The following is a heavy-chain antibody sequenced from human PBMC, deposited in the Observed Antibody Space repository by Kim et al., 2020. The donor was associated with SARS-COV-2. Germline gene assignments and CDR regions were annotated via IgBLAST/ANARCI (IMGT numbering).Heavy chain of an antibody. Sequence: GGSLRLSCTTSGFTFSAYAMHWVRQRPDKGLEWVSGISRDSGQIEYADYVRGRFSISRDNAKNTLYLQMSSLRLEDTGLYYCAKDVGYGVGGIGYWCQG. J-gene: IGHJ4*02. D-gene: IGHD1-26*01. V-gene: IGHV3-9*01. CDR2: ISRDSGQI. CDR1: GFTFSAYA. CDR3: AKDVGYGVGGIGY.